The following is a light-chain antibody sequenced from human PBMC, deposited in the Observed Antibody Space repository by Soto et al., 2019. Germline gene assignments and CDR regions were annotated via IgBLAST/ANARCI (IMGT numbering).Light chain of an antibody. J-gene: IGKJ1*01. CDR1: QSVSSK. CDR2: GAS. V-gene: IGKV3-15*01. Sequence: EIVMTQSPATLSVSPGERATLSCRASQSVSSKLAWYQQKPGQAPRLLIYGASTRATGIPARFSGSGSGTEFTLTISSLQSEDFAVYYCQHYNNWPPQTFGQGTKVDIK. CDR3: QHYNNWPPQT.